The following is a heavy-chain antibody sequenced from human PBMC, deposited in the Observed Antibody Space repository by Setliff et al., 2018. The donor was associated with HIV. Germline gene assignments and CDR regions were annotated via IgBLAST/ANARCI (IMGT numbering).Heavy chain of an antibody. Sequence: GASVKVSCKASGYTFRNYGISWVRQAPGQGLEWMGWISADSGDTHSTQKFQDRIIMTRDTSTTTAYMELRSLRSDDTAVYYCARGYCGGGICYSPNWLDPWGQGTLVTVSS. V-gene: IGHV1-18*01. D-gene: IGHD2-15*01. CDR1: GYTFRNYG. CDR3: ARGYCGGGICYSPNWLDP. CDR2: ISADSGDT. J-gene: IGHJ5*02.